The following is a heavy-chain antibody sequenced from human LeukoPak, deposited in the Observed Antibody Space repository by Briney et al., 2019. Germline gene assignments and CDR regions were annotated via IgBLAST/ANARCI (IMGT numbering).Heavy chain of an antibody. CDR3: ARALGRVYDILPATWFDA. D-gene: IGHD3-9*01. CDR2: INPDGGVT. V-gene: IGHV1-2*02. CDR1: GYSFTGYY. J-gene: IGHJ5*02. Sequence: ASVKVSCKASGYSFTGYYIHWVRQAPGQGLEWMGWINPDGGVTKSAQNFQGRVTMTRDKSINTVYMELSGLTSDDTALYYCARALGRVYDILPATWFDAWGQGTLVTVS.